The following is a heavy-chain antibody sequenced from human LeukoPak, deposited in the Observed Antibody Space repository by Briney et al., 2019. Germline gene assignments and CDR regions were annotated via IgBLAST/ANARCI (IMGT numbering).Heavy chain of an antibody. CDR3: AREQWLALDY. V-gene: IGHV3-30-3*01. J-gene: IGHJ4*01. D-gene: IGHD6-19*01. CDR1: GFTFSSYA. Sequence: GGSLRLSCAASGFTFSSYAMHWVRQAPGKGLEWVAVISYDGSNKYYADSVKGRFTISRDNSKNTLYLQMNSLRAEDTAVYYCAREQWLALDYWGHGTLVTVSS. CDR2: ISYDGSNK.